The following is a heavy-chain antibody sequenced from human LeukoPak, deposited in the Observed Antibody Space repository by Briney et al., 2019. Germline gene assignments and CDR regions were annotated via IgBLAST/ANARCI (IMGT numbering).Heavy chain of an antibody. J-gene: IGHJ1*01. Sequence: SETLSLTCSVSGDSVSSYYWSWSRQPPGKGLEWIGYINYSGSTNYNPSLKSRVTISGDTSKNQFSLKLSSVTAADTAVYYCASSPPGTEYFHHWGQGTLVTVSS. CDR3: ASSPPGTEYFHH. CDR1: GDSVSSYY. CDR2: INYSGST. V-gene: IGHV4-59*08.